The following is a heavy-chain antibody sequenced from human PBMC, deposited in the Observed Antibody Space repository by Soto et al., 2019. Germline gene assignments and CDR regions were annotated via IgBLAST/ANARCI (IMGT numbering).Heavy chain of an antibody. V-gene: IGHV5-51*01. CDR3: ARIIGYCRNNDCSWTFDI. J-gene: IGHJ3*02. CDR1: GYSFISYW. D-gene: IGHD2-2*03. Sequence: GESLKISCKTSGYSFISYWVAWVRQKPGKGLEWMGTFYPGDSTSTYSPSSQGQVTISVDKSISTAYLHLSSLKASDTAMYYCARIIGYCRNNDCSWTFDIWGQGTMVTVSS. CDR2: FYPGDSTS.